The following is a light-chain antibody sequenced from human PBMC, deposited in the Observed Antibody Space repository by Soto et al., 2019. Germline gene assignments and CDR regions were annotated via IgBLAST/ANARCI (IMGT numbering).Light chain of an antibody. Sequence: QSVLTQPPSVSGAPGQRVTISCTGNSSNLGAGYDVHWYQQLPGTAPKLLIYGNRNRPSGVPDRFSGSKSGNTASLTISGLQAEDEADYFCNSYAGSNILVFGGGTKLTVL. V-gene: IGLV1-40*01. J-gene: IGLJ2*01. CDR2: GNR. CDR3: NSYAGSNILV. CDR1: SSNLGAGYD.